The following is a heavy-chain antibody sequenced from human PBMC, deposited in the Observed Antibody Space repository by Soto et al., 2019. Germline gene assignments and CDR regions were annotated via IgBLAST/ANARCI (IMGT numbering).Heavy chain of an antibody. CDR1: GFTFSSYA. D-gene: IGHD3-3*01. J-gene: IGHJ4*02. CDR3: AKIEVRDYDFWSGYHGSADY. CDR2: ISGSGGST. Sequence: GGSLRLSCAASGFTFSSYAMSWVRQAPGKGLEWVSAISGSGGSTYYADSVKGRFTISRDNSKNTLYLQMNSLRAEDTAVYYCAKIEVRDYDFWSGYHGSADYWGQGTLVTVSS. V-gene: IGHV3-23*01.